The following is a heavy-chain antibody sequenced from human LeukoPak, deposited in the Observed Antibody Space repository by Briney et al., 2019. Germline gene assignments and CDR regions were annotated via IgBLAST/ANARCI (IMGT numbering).Heavy chain of an antibody. CDR1: GFTFSSYA. Sequence: QTGGSLRLSCAASGFTFSSYAMRWVRQAPGKGLEWVSAISGSGGSTYYADSVKGRFTISRDNSKNTLYLQMNSLRAEDTAVYYCAKADPMIPNFDYWGQGTLVTVSS. V-gene: IGHV3-23*01. CDR3: AKADPMIPNFDY. J-gene: IGHJ4*02. D-gene: IGHD3-16*01. CDR2: ISGSGGST.